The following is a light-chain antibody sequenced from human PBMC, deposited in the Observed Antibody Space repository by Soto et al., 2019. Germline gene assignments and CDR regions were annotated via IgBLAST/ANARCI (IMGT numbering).Light chain of an antibody. CDR1: QSISNSY. CDR2: HAS. CDR3: QQYGDSLLT. J-gene: IGKJ4*01. Sequence: ENVLTQSPGTLSLSPGERATLSCRASQSISNSYLAWYQQKPGQTPSLLIYHASNRATGIPDRFSGSGSGTDFTLTISRLEPEDFAVYYCQQYGDSLLTFGGRTKVEIK. V-gene: IGKV3-20*01.